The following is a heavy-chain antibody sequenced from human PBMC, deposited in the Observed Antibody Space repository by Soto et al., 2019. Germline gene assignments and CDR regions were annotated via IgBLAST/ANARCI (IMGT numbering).Heavy chain of an antibody. CDR1: GFTFGDYA. CDR3: ARYTYTSRYSYYGMDV. V-gene: IGHV3-49*03. J-gene: IGHJ6*02. Sequence: GGSLRLSXTTSGFTFGDYAMSWFRQAPGKGLEWVGVVRSKAYGGTTDYAASVKGRFDISRDDSKSIAYLQMNSVTTEDTAVYFCARYTYTSRYSYYGMDVWGHGTTVTVSS. D-gene: IGHD1-1*01. CDR2: VRSKAYGGTT.